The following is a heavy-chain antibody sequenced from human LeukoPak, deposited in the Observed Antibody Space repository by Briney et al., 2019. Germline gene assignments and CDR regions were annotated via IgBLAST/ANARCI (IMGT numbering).Heavy chain of an antibody. CDR1: GFTFSSYG. Sequence: GGSLRLSCAASGFTFSSYGMHWVRQAPGKGLEWVAVIWYDGSNKYYADSVKGRFTISRDNSKNTLYLQMNSLRAEDTAAYYCARVRSSDFWSGYYYYYYGMDVWGQGTTVTISS. J-gene: IGHJ6*02. D-gene: IGHD3-3*01. V-gene: IGHV3-33*01. CDR2: IWYDGSNK. CDR3: ARVRSSDFWSGYYYYYYGMDV.